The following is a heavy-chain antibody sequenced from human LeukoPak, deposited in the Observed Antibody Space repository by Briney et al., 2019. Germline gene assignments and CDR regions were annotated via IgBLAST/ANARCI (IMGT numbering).Heavy chain of an antibody. CDR1: GYTFTSYG. J-gene: IGHJ3*02. D-gene: IGHD3-22*01. CDR2: ISAYNGNT. Sequence: GASVKVSCKASGYTFTSYGISWVRQAPGQGLEWRGWISAYNGNTNYAQKLQGRVTMTTDTSTSTAYMELRSLRSDDTAVYYCAITMIVVVNPDAFDIWGQGTMVTVSS. V-gene: IGHV1-18*01. CDR3: AITMIVVVNPDAFDI.